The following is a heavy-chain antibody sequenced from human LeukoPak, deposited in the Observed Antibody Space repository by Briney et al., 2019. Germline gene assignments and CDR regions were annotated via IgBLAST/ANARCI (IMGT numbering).Heavy chain of an antibody. V-gene: IGHV1-69*05. D-gene: IGHD1-26*01. CDR2: IIPIFGTA. CDR3: ARERGSGSYSDY. Sequence: ASVKVSCKASGGPFSSYAISWVRPAPGQGLEWMGRIIPIFGTANYAQKFQGRVTITTDESTSTAYMELSSLRSEDTAVYYCARERGSGSYSDYWGQGTLVTVSS. CDR1: GGPFSSYA. J-gene: IGHJ4*02.